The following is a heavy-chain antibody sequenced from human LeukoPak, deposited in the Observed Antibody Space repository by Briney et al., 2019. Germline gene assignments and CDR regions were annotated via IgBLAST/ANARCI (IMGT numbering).Heavy chain of an antibody. CDR2: IKSKTDGGTT. CDR3: ARVWEVTTGDAFDI. V-gene: IGHV3-15*01. J-gene: IGHJ3*02. Sequence: GGSLRLSCAASGFTFSNAWMSRVRQAPGKGLEWVGRIKSKTDGGTTDYAAPVKGRFTISRDDSKNTLYLQMNSLKTEDTAVYYCARVWEVTTGDAFDIWGQGTMVTVSS. D-gene: IGHD4-11*01. CDR1: GFTFSNAW.